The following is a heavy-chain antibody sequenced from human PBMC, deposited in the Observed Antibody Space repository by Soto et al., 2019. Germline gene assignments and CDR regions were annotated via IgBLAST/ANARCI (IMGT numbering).Heavy chain of an antibody. CDR3: ARAKGWLQCLGYYFDY. V-gene: IGHV1-69*01. J-gene: IGHJ4*02. CDR1: GGTFSSYA. Sequence: QVQLVQSGAEVKKPGSSVKVSCKASGGTFSSYAISWVRQAPGQGLEWMGGIIPIFGTANYAQKFKCRVTITADESTSTAYMELSSLRSEDTAVYYCARAKGWLQCLGYYFDYWGQGTLVTVSS. CDR2: IIPIFGTA. D-gene: IGHD5-12*01.